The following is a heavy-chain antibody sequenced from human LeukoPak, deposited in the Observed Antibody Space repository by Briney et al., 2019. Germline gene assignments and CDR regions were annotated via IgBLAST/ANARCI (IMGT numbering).Heavy chain of an antibody. CDR3: ARHGHDRAFDI. CDR1: GVSFSGYY. J-gene: IGHJ3*02. D-gene: IGHD1-1*01. Sequence: PAETLSLTCAVSGVSFSGYYWSWIRQPPGKGLEWVGEINHSGSTNYNPSLKSRVTISVDTSKNQFSLKLSSVTAADTAVYYCARHGHDRAFDIWGQGTMVTVSS. CDR2: INHSGST. V-gene: IGHV4-34*01.